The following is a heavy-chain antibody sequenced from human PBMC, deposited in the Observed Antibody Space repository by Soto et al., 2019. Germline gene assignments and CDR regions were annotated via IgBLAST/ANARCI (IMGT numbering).Heavy chain of an antibody. CDR3: ARVRRRCSSTSCLYYYFYYGMDV. V-gene: IGHV1-18*04. CDR2: ISAYNGNT. J-gene: IGHJ6*02. Sequence: ASVKVSCKASGYTFTSYGISWVRQAPGQGLEWMGWISAYNGNTNYAQKLQGRVTMTTDTSTSTAYMELRSLRSDDTAVYYCARVRRRCSSTSCLYYYFYYGMDVWGQGTTVTVSS. CDR1: GYTFTSYG. D-gene: IGHD2-2*01.